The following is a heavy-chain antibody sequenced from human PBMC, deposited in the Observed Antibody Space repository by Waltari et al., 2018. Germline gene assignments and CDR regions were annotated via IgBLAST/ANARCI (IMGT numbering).Heavy chain of an antibody. CDR2: IYYSGST. V-gene: IGHV4-59*08. D-gene: IGHD6-13*01. CDR3: ASIGAAAGPADY. J-gene: IGHJ4*02. CDR1: CDSISSYY. Sequence: QVQLQESGPGLVKPSETLSLTCTVPCDSISSYYCSWIRQPPGKGLEWIGYIYYSGSTNYNPSLKSRVTISVDTSKNQFSLKLSSVTAADTAVYYCASIGAAAGPADYWGQGTLVTVSS.